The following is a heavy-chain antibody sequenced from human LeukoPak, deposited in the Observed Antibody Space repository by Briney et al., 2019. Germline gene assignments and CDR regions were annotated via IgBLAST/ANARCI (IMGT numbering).Heavy chain of an antibody. Sequence: SETLSLTCTVSGGSISSGSYYWSWIRQPAGKGLEWIGRIYTSGSTNYNPSLKSRVTISVDTSKNQFPLKLSSVTAADTAVYYCARESSSGWYRTGGTLDYWGQGTLVTVSS. J-gene: IGHJ4*02. V-gene: IGHV4-61*02. CDR1: GGSISSGSYY. D-gene: IGHD6-19*01. CDR2: IYTSGST. CDR3: ARESSSGWYRTGGTLDY.